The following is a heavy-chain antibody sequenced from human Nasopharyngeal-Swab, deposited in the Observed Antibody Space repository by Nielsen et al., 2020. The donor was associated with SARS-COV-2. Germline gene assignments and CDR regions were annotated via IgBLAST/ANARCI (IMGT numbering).Heavy chain of an antibody. J-gene: IGHJ4*02. CDR1: GGSISSYY. CDR2: IYYSGST. V-gene: IGHV4-59*01. CDR3: ARDGRGTTVTMFDY. D-gene: IGHD4-17*01. Sequence: SETLSLTCTVSGGSISSYYWSWIRQPPGKGLERIGYIYYSGSTNYNPSLKSRVTISVDTSKNQFSLKLSSVTAADTAVYYCARDGRGTTVTMFDYWGQGTLVTVSS.